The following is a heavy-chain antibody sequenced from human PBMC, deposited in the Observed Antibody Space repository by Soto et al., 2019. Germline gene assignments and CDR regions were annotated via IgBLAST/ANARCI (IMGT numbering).Heavy chain of an antibody. CDR2: IYHSGST. D-gene: IGHD1-7*01. J-gene: IGHJ5*02. Sequence: SETLSLTCAVPSGSISSSDWWSWVRQPPGKGLEWIGEIYHSGSTNYNPSLKSRVTISVDKSKNQFSLKLSSVTAADTAVYYCARVRKGDFLYNWNYASNWFDPWGQGTLVTVSS. CDR1: SGSISSSDW. V-gene: IGHV4-4*02. CDR3: ARVRKGDFLYNWNYASNWFDP.